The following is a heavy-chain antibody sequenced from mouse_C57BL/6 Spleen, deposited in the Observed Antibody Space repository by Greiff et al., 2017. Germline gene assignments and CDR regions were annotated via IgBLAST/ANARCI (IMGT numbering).Heavy chain of an antibody. D-gene: IGHD2-1*01. V-gene: IGHV1-69*01. CDR2: IDPSDSYT. CDR1: GYTFTSYW. J-gene: IGHJ4*01. Sequence: QVQLQQPGAELVMPGASVKLSCKASGYTFTSYWMHWVKQRPGQGLEWIGEIDPSDSYTNYNQKFKGKSTLTVDKSSSTAYMQLSSLTSDDSAVYYCARKEGNYGAYAMDYWGQGTSVTVSS. CDR3: ARKEGNYGAYAMDY.